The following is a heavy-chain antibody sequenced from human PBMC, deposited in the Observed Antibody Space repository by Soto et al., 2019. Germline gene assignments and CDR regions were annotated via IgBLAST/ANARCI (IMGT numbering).Heavy chain of an antibody. J-gene: IGHJ4*02. V-gene: IGHV4-31*03. Sequence: QVQLQESGPGLVKPSQTLSLTCTVSGGSISSGGYYWSWIRQHPGKALEWIGYIYYSGSTYYNPSLKSRVTISVDTSKNQFSLKLSSVTAADTAVYYCARGGFYYGSGSYYNSYYFDYWGQGTLVTVSS. CDR1: GGSISSGGYY. CDR3: ARGGFYYGSGSYYNSYYFDY. CDR2: IYYSGST. D-gene: IGHD3-10*01.